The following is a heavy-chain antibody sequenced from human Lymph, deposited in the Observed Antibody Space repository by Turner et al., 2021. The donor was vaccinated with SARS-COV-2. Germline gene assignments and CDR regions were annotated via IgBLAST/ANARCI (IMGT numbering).Heavy chain of an antibody. D-gene: IGHD5-18*01. CDR3: ARDLDTAGGMDV. CDR1: GITLGRNY. Sequence: EVQLVESGGGLVQPGGSLRLSCAAPGITLGRNYMSWVRQAPGKGLEWVSVIYSGGSSYYADSVKGRFTISRHNSKNTLYLQMNSLRAEDTAVYYCARDLDTAGGMDVWGQGTTVTVSS. J-gene: IGHJ6*02. CDR2: IYSGGSS. V-gene: IGHV3-53*04.